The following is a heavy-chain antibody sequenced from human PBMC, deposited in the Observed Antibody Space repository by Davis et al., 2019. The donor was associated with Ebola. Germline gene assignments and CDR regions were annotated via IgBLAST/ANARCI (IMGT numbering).Heavy chain of an antibody. Sequence: SETLSLTCTVSGGSISSYYWSWIRQPPGKGLEWIGYIYYSGSTNHIPSLKSRVTMSTDTSKNQISLKLNSVTTADTAVYFCARGDGFYWYFDLWGRGALVTVSS. D-gene: IGHD5-24*01. CDR2: IYYSGST. V-gene: IGHV4-59*08. J-gene: IGHJ2*01. CDR3: ARGDGFYWYFDL. CDR1: GGSISSYY.